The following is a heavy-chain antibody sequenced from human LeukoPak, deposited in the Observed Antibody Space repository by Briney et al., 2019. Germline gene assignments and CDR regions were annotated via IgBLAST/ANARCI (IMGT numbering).Heavy chain of an antibody. V-gene: IGHV1-69*04. J-gene: IGHJ4*02. CDR2: IIPIFGIA. D-gene: IGHD1-26*01. CDR3: ARERGYSGSYCFHY. CDR1: GGTFSSYA. Sequence: SVKVCCKASGGTFSSYAISWVRQAPGQGLEWKGRIIPIFGIANYAQKFQGRVTITADKSTSTAYMELSSLRSEDTAVYYCARERGYSGSYCFHYWGQGTLVTVSS.